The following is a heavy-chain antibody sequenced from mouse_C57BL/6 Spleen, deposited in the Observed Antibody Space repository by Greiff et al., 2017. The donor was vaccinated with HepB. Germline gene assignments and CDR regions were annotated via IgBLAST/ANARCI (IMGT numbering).Heavy chain of an antibody. CDR3: AREDGYYVYFDY. Sequence: VQLQQPGTELVKPGASVKLSCKASGYTFTSYWMHWVKQRPGQGLEWIGNINPSNGGTNYNEKFKSKATLTVDKASSTAYMQLSSLTSEDSAVYYCAREDGYYVYFDYWGQGTTLTVSS. CDR1: GYTFTSYW. V-gene: IGHV1-53*01. D-gene: IGHD2-3*01. CDR2: INPSNGGT. J-gene: IGHJ2*01.